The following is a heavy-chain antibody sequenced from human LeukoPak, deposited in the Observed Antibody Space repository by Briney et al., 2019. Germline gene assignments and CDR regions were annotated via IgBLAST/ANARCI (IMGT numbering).Heavy chain of an antibody. CDR3: ARQECSGASCFPFDY. CDR1: GGSIRGYY. CDR2: IYYSGST. V-gene: IGHV4-59*08. Sequence: SETLSLTCTVSGGSIRGYYWSWMRQPPGKGLEWIGYIYYSGSTNYNPSLKSRVTISIDTSKNQFSLKLSVTAADTAVYYCARQECSGASCFPFDYWGQGSLVTVSP. J-gene: IGHJ4*02. D-gene: IGHD2-15*01.